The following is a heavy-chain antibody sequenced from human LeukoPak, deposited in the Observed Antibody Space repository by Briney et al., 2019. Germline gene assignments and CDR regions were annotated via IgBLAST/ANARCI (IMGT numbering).Heavy chain of an antibody. J-gene: IGHJ4*02. CDR3: AREEWEGSSVDY. Sequence: ASVKVSCKASVYTFTSYGISWVRQAPGQGLEWMGWISAYNGNTNYAQKLQGRVTMTTDTSTSTAYMELRSLRSDDTAAYYCAREEWEGSSVDYWGQGTLVTVSS. CDR2: ISAYNGNT. V-gene: IGHV1-18*01. D-gene: IGHD1-26*01. CDR1: VYTFTSYG.